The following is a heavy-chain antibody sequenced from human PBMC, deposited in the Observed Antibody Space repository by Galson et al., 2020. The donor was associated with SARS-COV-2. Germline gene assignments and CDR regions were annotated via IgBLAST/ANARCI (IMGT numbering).Heavy chain of an antibody. CDR3: AKRIAVPGVAFYYGMDV. D-gene: IGHD6-19*01. CDR1: GFTFSVFG. CDR2: IGSSRSPI. Sequence: GGSLSLSCAGSGFTFSVFGMNWVRQAPGKGLEWISYIGSSRSPIAYADSVKGRFTVSRDHSKNSHYLQLNSLRAEVTGVYYCAKRIAVPGVAFYYGMDVGVQGTTVTV. V-gene: IGHV3-48*04. J-gene: IGHJ6*02.